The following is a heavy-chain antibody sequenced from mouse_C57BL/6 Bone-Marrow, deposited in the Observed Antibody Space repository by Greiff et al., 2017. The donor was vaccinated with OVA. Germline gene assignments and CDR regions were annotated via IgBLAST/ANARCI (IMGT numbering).Heavy chain of an antibody. J-gene: IGHJ4*01. V-gene: IGHV10-1*01. CDR3: VRHGWLRRYAMDY. CDR1: GFSFNTYA. D-gene: IGHD2-2*01. CDR2: IRSKSNNYAT. Sequence: EVHLVESGGGLVQPKGSLKLSCAASGFSFNTYAMNWVRQAPGKGLEWVARIRSKSNNYATYYADSVKDRFTISRDDSESMLYLQMNNLKTEDTAMYYCVRHGWLRRYAMDYWGQGTSVTVSS.